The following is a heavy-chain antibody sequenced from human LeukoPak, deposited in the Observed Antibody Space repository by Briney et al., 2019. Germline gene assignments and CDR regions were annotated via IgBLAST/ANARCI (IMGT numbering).Heavy chain of an antibody. CDR3: ATPLDYYDSSGYHQGGD. CDR2: IKQDGSKK. Sequence: PGGSLRLSCAASGFTFSSHWMTWVRQAPGKGLEWVANIKQDGSKKNYVDSVKGRFTISRDNTKNSPYLQMNSLRAEDTAVYYCATPLDYYDSSGYHQGGDWGQGTLVTVSS. CDR1: GFTFSSHW. D-gene: IGHD3-22*01. J-gene: IGHJ4*02. V-gene: IGHV3-7*03.